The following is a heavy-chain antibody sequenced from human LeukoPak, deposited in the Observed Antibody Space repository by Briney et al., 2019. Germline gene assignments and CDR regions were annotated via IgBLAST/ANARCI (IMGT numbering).Heavy chain of an antibody. CDR2: FDPEDGET. Sequence: ASVKVSCKVSGYTLTELSMHWVRQAPGKGLEWMGGFDPEDGETIYAQKFQGRVTMTEDTSTDTAYMELSSLRSEDTAVYYCATDLTVDTAMVSFDYWGQGTLVTVSS. D-gene: IGHD5-18*01. CDR1: GYTLTELS. CDR3: ATDLTVDTAMVSFDY. V-gene: IGHV1-24*01. J-gene: IGHJ4*02.